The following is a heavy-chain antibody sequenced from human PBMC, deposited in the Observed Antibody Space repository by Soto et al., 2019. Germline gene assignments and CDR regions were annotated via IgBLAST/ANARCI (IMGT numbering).Heavy chain of an antibody. CDR3: ARDKYSNSSYYYYYMDV. CDR1: GLTCSSYW. J-gene: IGHJ6*03. Sequence: GGSLRVPWAASGLTCSSYWRHWVRQAPGKGLEWVANIKQDGSEKYYVDSVKGRFTISRDNAKNSLYLQMNSLRAEDTAVYYCARDKYSNSSYYYYYMDVWGKGTTVTVSS. D-gene: IGHD4-4*01. CDR2: IKQDGSEK. V-gene: IGHV3-7*01.